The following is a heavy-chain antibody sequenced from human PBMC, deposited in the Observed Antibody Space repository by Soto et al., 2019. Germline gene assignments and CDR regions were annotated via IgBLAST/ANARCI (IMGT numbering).Heavy chain of an antibody. J-gene: IGHJ5*02. V-gene: IGHV4-39*01. CDR3: ARRFYGDYHSGFDP. CDR1: GGSISSSSYY. CDR2: IYYSGST. Sequence: SETLSLTCTVSGGSISSSSYYWGWIRQPPGKGLEWIGSIYYSGSTYYNPSLKSRVTISVDTSKNQFSLKLSSVTAADTAVYYCARRFYGDYHSGFDPWGQGTLVTVSS. D-gene: IGHD4-17*01.